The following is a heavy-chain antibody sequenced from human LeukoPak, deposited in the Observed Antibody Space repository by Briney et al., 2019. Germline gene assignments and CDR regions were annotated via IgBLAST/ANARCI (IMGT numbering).Heavy chain of an antibody. CDR1: GGSISSGDYY. CDR2: IYYRGST. CDR3: ASRNSGSYSQLDY. Sequence: SETLSLTCTVSGGSISSGDYYWSWIRQPPGKGLEWIGYIYYRGSTYYNPSLKSRVTISVDTSKNQFSLKLSSVTAADTAVYYCASRNSGSYSQLDYWGQGTLVTVSS. V-gene: IGHV4-30-4*08. D-gene: IGHD3-10*01. J-gene: IGHJ4*02.